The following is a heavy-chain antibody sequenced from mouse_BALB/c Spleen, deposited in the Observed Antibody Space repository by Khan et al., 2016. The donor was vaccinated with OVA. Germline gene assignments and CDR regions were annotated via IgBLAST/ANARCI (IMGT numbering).Heavy chain of an antibody. J-gene: IGHJ4*01. V-gene: IGHV3-2*02. D-gene: IGHD1-1*01. CDR3: ARGNYYGYAMDD. CDR2: ISYSDST. Sequence: EVQLVETGPGLVKPSQSLSLTCTVTGYSITSNYAWNWIRQFPGNKLEWMGYISYSDSTSYNPSLKSRISITRDTSKNQFFLQLNSVTTEDTATYYCARGNYYGYAMDDWGQGTSVTVSS. CDR1: GYSITSNYA.